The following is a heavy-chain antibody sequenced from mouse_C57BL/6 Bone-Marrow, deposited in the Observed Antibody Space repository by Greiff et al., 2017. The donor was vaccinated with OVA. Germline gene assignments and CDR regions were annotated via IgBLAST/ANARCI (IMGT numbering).Heavy chain of an antibody. D-gene: IGHD1-1*01. CDR2: INYDGSST. CDR1: GFTFSDYY. V-gene: IGHV5-16*01. J-gene: IGHJ1*03. CDR3: ARDRNYYGSSYWYVDV. Sequence: EVQLVESEGGLVQPGSSMKLSCTASGFTFSDYYMAWVRQVPEKGLEWVANINYDGSSTYYLDSLKSRFIISRDNAKHILYLQMSSLKSEDTATYYCARDRNYYGSSYWYVDVWGTGTTGTVAS.